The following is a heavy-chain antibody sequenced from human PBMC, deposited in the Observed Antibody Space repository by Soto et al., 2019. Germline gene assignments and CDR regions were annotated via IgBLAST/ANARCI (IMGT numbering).Heavy chain of an antibody. CDR1: GFTFSSYA. D-gene: IGHD3-16*01. V-gene: IGHV3-64*01. CDR2: ISSNGGST. Sequence: VGSLRLSCAASGFTFSSYAMHWVRQAPGKGLEYVSAISSNGGSTYYANSVKGRFTISRDNSKNTLYLQMGSLRAEDMAVYYCAREGGGYYFDYWGQGTLVTVSS. CDR3: AREGGGYYFDY. J-gene: IGHJ4*02.